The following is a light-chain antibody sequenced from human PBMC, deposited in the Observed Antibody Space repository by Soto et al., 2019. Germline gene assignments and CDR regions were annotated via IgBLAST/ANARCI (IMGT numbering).Light chain of an antibody. Sequence: ILLTQSPGTLSLSPGERATLSCRAIQSVSSSYLAWYQQKPGQAPRLLIYDASNRPAGIPARFSGSGSGTDFTITISSLEPEDSAVYYCQQRTTWPPITFGQGTRLEIK. CDR3: QQRTTWPPIT. J-gene: IGKJ5*01. V-gene: IGKV3-11*01. CDR2: DAS. CDR1: QSVSSSY.